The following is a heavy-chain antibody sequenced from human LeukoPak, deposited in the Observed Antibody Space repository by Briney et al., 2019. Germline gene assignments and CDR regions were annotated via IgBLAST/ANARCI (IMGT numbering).Heavy chain of an antibody. J-gene: IGHJ3*02. CDR1: GGSISSYY. V-gene: IGHV4-59*01. Sequence: SETLSLTCTVSGGSISSYYWSWIRQPPGKGLEWIGYIYYSGSTNYNPSLKSRVTISVDTSKNQFSLKLSSVTAADTAVYYCARDLRSSTGTTTDAFDIWGQATMVTVSS. CDR2: IYYSGST. D-gene: IGHD1-7*01. CDR3: ARDLRSSTGTTTDAFDI.